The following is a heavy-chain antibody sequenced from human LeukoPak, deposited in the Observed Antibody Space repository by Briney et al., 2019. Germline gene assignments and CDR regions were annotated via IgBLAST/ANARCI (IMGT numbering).Heavy chain of an antibody. CDR1: GGSITSYY. V-gene: IGHV4-59*01. CDR2: IYYSGST. J-gene: IGHJ4*02. CDR3: ARAPRIVVVRGFYYFDY. D-gene: IGHD3-22*01. Sequence: SETLSLTCTVSGGSITSYYWSWIRQPPGKGLEWIGYIYYSGSTNYNPSLTSRVTISVDTSKNQFSLKLSSVTAADTAVYYCARAPRIVVVRGFYYFDYWGQGTLVTVSS.